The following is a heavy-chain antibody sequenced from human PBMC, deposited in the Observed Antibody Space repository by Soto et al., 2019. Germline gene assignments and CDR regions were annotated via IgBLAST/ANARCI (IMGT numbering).Heavy chain of an antibody. CDR3: ARGSVVHYAVEI. V-gene: IGHV3-23*01. D-gene: IGHD2-15*01. Sequence: LRLSCAASGFTFGTYTMNWVRQAPGKGLEWVSAIRRGGDNTYYADSVRGRFTISRDNFKNTLYLEMNSLRAGDTAMYYCARGSVVHYAVEIWGQVTMVTVSS. CDR2: IRRGGDNT. CDR1: GFTFGTYT. J-gene: IGHJ3*02.